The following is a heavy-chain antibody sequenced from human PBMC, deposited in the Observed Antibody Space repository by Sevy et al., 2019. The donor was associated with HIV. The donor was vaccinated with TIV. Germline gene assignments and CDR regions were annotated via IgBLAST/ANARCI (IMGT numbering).Heavy chain of an antibody. Sequence: SETLSLTCTVSGASISSSSYYWGWIRQPPGKGLEWIGSIYYSGSTYHNPSLQSRVTISEDASTNQFSLNLSSVTAADTAVYYCVCGSYYHFDYCGQGTLVTVSS. CDR1: GASISSSSYY. CDR2: IYYSGST. V-gene: IGHV4-39*01. CDR3: VCGSYYHFDY. D-gene: IGHD1-26*01. J-gene: IGHJ4*02.